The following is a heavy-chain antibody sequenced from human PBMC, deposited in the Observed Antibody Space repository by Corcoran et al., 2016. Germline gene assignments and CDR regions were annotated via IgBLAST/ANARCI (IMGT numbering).Heavy chain of an antibody. D-gene: IGHD3-9*01. V-gene: IGHV4-38-2*02. J-gene: IGHJ4*02. CDR1: AYSISSGYY. Sequence: QVQLQESGPGLVKPSETLSLTCTVSAYSISSGYYWGWIRQPPGKGLEWIGSIFYSGSTYYNPSLKSRVTISVDTSKNQFSLKLSSVTAADTAVYYCARLADYDILTGYYRLTSYYFDYWGQGTLVTVSS. CDR2: IFYSGST. CDR3: ARLADYDILTGYYRLTSYYFDY.